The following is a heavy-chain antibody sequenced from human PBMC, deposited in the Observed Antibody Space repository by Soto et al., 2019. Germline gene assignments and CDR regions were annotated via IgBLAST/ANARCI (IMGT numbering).Heavy chain of an antibody. D-gene: IGHD3-22*01. V-gene: IGHV4-39*01. J-gene: IGHJ3*01. CDR1: GGSISANDYY. Sequence: SQTLSLTSTVSGGSISANDYYWSWIRQPPGKGLEWIGTISHTGSAYYNPSLESRVAISVDTSKNQFSLNLDSVTAADTAVYYCARLAYDTNGYNVYGDYHFDLLGQGTMVT. CDR2: ISHTGSA. CDR3: ARLAYDTNGYNVYGDYHFDL.